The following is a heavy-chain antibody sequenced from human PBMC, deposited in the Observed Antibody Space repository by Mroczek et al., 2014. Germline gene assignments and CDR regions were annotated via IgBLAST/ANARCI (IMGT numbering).Heavy chain of an antibody. V-gene: IGHV4-39*01. Sequence: QLQESGPGLVKPSETLSLTCTVSGGSISSSSYYWGWIRQPPGKGLEWIGSIYYSGSTYYNPSLKSRVTISVDTSKNQFSLKLSSVTAADTAVYYCARTPRPRYFDLWGRGTLVTVSS. CDR1: GGSISSSSYY. CDR2: IYYSGST. CDR3: ARTPRPRYFDL. J-gene: IGHJ2*01.